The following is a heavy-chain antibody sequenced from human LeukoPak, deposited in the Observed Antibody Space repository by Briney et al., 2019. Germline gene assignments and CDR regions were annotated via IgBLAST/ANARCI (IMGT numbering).Heavy chain of an antibody. CDR3: ARDGSGMTHFDY. J-gene: IGHJ4*02. Sequence: ASVKVSCKASGYSVTDYYLHWVRQVPGQGLECLGWISPNSGATNYAQKFQGRVTMTRDPSINTAYLELSRLTSDDTAVYYCARDGSGMTHFDYWGQGTLVIVSS. CDR2: ISPNSGAT. CDR1: GYSVTDYY. D-gene: IGHD3-10*01. V-gene: IGHV1-2*02.